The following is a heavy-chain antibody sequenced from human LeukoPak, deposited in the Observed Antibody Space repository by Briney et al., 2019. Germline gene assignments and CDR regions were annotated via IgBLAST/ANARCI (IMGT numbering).Heavy chain of an antibody. V-gene: IGHV3-23*01. D-gene: IGHD2-15*01. J-gene: IGHJ4*02. CDR2: ISGSGGST. Sequence: PGGSLRLSCATSGFTFSAYWMSWVRQAPGKGLEWVSAISGSGGSTYYADSVKGRFTISRDNSKNTLYLQMNSLRAEDTAVYYCAKRPCSGGSCYPEYYFDYWGQGTLVTVSS. CDR1: GFTFSAYW. CDR3: AKRPCSGGSCYPEYYFDY.